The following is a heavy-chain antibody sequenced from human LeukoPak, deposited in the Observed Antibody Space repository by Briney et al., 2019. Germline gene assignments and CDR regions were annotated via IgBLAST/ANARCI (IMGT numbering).Heavy chain of an antibody. CDR2: IYTSGST. CDR3: ASGSGIAAAGTGFDY. J-gene: IGHJ4*02. V-gene: IGHV4-4*09. D-gene: IGHD6-13*01. CDR1: GGSISSYY. Sequence: SETLSLTCTVSGGSISSYYWSWIRQPPGKGLEWIGYIYTSGSTNYNPSLKSRVTISVDTSKNQFSLKLSSVTAADTAVYYCASGSGIAAAGTGFDYWGQGTLVTVSS.